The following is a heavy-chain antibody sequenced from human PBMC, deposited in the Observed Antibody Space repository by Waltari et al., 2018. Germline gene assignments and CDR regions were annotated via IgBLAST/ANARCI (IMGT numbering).Heavy chain of an antibody. J-gene: IGHJ5*02. CDR3: AREPIAAAGGFDP. Sequence: QVQLVQSGAAVKKPGASVKVSCKASGYTFTGYYWHWVLQAPGQGLEWMGRINPNSGGTNYAQKFQGRVTMTRDTSISTAYMELSRLRSDDTAVYYCAREPIAAAGGFDPWGQGTLVTVSS. CDR1: GYTFTGYY. CDR2: INPNSGGT. V-gene: IGHV1-2*06. D-gene: IGHD6-13*01.